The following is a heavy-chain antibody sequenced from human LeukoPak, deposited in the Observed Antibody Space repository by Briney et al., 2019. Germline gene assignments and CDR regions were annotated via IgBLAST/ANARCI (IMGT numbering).Heavy chain of an antibody. D-gene: IGHD3-16*01. Sequence: GGSLRLSCAASGFTFSSYAMNWVRQAPGKELEWISNIRSESSGTTYADSVKGRFTISRDNAENSLHLQINSLRADDTAVYYCVRDLNWAFDYWGQGALVTVSS. CDR1: GFTFSSYA. CDR3: VRDLNWAFDY. V-gene: IGHV3-48*01. J-gene: IGHJ4*02. CDR2: IRSESSGT.